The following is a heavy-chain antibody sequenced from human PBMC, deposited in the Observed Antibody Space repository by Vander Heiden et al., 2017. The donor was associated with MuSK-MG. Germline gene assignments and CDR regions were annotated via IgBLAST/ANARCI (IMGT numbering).Heavy chain of an antibody. CDR3: ARDPGIAVAGTGYFDY. Sequence: QVQLVESGGGVVQPGRSLRLSCAASGCTFSSYGLHWVRQAPGKGLEWVAVIWYDGSNKYYADSVKGRFTISRDNSKNTLYLQMNSLRAEDTAVYYCARDPGIAVAGTGYFDYWGQGTLVTVSS. CDR1: GCTFSSYG. CDR2: IWYDGSNK. D-gene: IGHD6-19*01. V-gene: IGHV3-33*01. J-gene: IGHJ4*02.